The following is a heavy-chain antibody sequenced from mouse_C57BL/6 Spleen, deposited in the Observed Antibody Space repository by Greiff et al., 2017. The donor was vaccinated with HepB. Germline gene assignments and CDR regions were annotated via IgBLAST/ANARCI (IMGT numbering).Heavy chain of an antibody. V-gene: IGHV14-2*01. CDR3: ARSHYYGSSYRYFDV. CDR2: IDPEDGET. D-gene: IGHD1-1*01. CDR1: GFNIKDYY. J-gene: IGHJ1*03. Sequence: EVKLVESGAELVKPGASVKLSCTASGFNIKDYYMHWVKQRTEQGLEWIGRIDPEDGETKHAPKFQGKATITADTSSNTAYLQLSSLTSEDTAVYYCARSHYYGSSYRYFDVWGTGTTVTVSS.